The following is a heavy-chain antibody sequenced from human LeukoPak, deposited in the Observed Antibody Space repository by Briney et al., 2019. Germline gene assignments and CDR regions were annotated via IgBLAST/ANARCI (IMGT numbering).Heavy chain of an antibody. CDR2: IYYSGNT. V-gene: IGHV4-39*02. D-gene: IGHD2-15*01. J-gene: IGHJ4*02. Sequence: PSETLPLTCTVSGVSISSSNSYWGWIRQPPGKGLEWIGSIYYSGNTYYNASLKSQVSISIDTSKNQFSLKLSSVTAADTAVYYCARDWVVAASPDYWGQGTLVTVSS. CDR1: GVSISSSNSY. CDR3: ARDWVVAASPDY.